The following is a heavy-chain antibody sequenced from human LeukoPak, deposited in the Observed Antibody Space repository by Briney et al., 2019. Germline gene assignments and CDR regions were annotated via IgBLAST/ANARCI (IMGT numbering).Heavy chain of an antibody. V-gene: IGHV3-21*01. CDR3: ARDGSGWYYFDY. J-gene: IGHJ4*02. D-gene: IGHD6-19*01. CDR2: ISSSSSYI. Sequence: GGSLRLSCAASEFTFSSYWMNWARQAPGKGLEWVSSISSSSSYIYYADSVKGRFTISRDNAKNSLYLQMNSLRAEDTAVYYCARDGSGWYYFDYWGQGTLVTVSS. CDR1: EFTFSSYW.